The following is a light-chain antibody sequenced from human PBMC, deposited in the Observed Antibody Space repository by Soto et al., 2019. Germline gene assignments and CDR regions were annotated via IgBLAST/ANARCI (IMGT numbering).Light chain of an antibody. V-gene: IGKV3-11*01. Sequence: EIVLTQSPATLSLSPGERATLSCRASQSVSSYLAWYQQKPGQAPRLLLYDASNRATGIPARFSGSWSGTDFTLTISSLESEDFAVYYCKQRSNLGVEMYTFGQGTKLELK. J-gene: IGKJ2*01. CDR1: QSVSSY. CDR3: KQRSNLGVEMYT. CDR2: DAS.